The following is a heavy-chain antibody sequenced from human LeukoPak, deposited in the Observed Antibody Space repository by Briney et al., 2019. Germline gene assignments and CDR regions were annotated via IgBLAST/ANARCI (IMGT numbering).Heavy chain of an antibody. CDR2: INQDGSHK. V-gene: IGHV3-7*01. D-gene: IGHD5-12*01. J-gene: IGHJ4*02. CDR1: GFTFRDSW. Sequence: GGSLRLSCAASGFTFRDSWMHWDRQAPGKGLEWVANINQDGSHKYYVDSVEGRFIISRDTAKNSVHLQMNSLRAEDTAVYYCARDRGFTSYDYWGQGILVTVSS. CDR3: ARDRGFTSYDY.